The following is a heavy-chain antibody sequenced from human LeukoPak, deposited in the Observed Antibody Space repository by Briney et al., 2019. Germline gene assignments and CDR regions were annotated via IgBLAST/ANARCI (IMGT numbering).Heavy chain of an antibody. Sequence: LRLSCAASEFTVSDNYMAWIRQPPGKGLEWIGYIYYSGSTYYNPSLKSRVTISVDTSKNQFSLKLSSVTAADTAVYYCTCHSGWSGPSEWGQGTLVIVSS. D-gene: IGHD6-19*01. CDR1: EFTVSDNY. CDR2: IYYSGST. V-gene: IGHV4-30-4*08. J-gene: IGHJ4*02. CDR3: TCHSGWSGPSE.